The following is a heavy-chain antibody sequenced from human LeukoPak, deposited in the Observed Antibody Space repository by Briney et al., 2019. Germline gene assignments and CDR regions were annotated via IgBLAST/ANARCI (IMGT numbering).Heavy chain of an antibody. D-gene: IGHD7-27*01. J-gene: IGHJ3*02. CDR3: ARKTGGSLDI. CDR1: GFTFSRYS. CDR2: ISSSSSTI. V-gene: IGHV3-48*01. Sequence: GGSLRLSCAASGFTFSRYSMNWVRQAPGKGLEWVSYISSSSSTIYYADSVRGRFTISRDNAKNSLYLQMNSLRGEDTAVYYCARKTGGSLDIWGQGTMVTVSS.